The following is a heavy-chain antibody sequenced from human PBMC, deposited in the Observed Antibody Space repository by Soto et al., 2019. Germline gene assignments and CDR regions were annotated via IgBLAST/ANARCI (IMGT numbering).Heavy chain of an antibody. CDR3: ARHGGVVPAAPVDY. CDR1: GGSISSSY. J-gene: IGHJ4*02. V-gene: IGHV4-59*08. Sequence: SETLSLTCAVSGGSISSSYWSWIRQPPGKGLQWIGYMSNSGSTNYNPSLQSRVTISGDTSKNQFSLKLGSVTAADTAMYYCARHGGVVPAAPVDYWCQGTLVTVSS. CDR2: MSNSGST. D-gene: IGHD2-2*01.